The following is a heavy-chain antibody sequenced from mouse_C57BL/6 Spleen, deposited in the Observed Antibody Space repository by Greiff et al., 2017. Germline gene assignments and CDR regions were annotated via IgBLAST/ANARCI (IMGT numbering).Heavy chain of an antibody. V-gene: IGHV14-4*01. CDR3: ATTLFITTVVATPY. J-gene: IGHJ3*01. CDR2: IGPENGDT. D-gene: IGHD1-1*01. CDR1: GFNIKDDY. Sequence: VQLKESGAELVRPGASVKLSCTASGFNIKDDYMHWVKQRPEQGLEWIGWIGPENGDTEYASKFQGKATITADTSSNTAYLQLSSLTSEDTAVYDCATTLFITTVVATPYWGQGTLVTVSA.